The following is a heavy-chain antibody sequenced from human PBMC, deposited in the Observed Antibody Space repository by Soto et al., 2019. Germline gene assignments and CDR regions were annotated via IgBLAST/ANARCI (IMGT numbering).Heavy chain of an antibody. CDR1: GFTFSNVW. V-gene: IGHV3-23*04. J-gene: IGHJ6*03. CDR3: ARRGRTLPHYSYYMDV. Sequence: EVQLVESGGGLVKPGGSLRLSCAGSGFTFSNVWMNWVRQAPGKGLEWVSSISNSGSNRYYAESVKGRVTISRDNSNNTLYLQMNSLRAEDTALYYCARRGRTLPHYSYYMDVWGKGTTVTVSS. CDR2: ISNSGSNR.